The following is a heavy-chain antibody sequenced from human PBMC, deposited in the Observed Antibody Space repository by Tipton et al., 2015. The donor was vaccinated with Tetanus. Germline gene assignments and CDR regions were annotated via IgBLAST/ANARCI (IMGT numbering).Heavy chain of an antibody. J-gene: IGHJ4*02. V-gene: IGHV4-30-2*01. Sequence: LSLTCNVTGALLTAGGYSWGWIRQPPGQGLEWIGYIYQTGSTYFNPSLRSRLTMSFKMSKNQFSLKLTSVTAADTAVYYCARAVRFYYDSSTYYQYYFDSWGQGTLVTVSS. D-gene: IGHD3-22*01. CDR2: IYQTGST. CDR3: ARAVRFYYDSSTYYQYYFDS. CDR1: GALLTAGGYS.